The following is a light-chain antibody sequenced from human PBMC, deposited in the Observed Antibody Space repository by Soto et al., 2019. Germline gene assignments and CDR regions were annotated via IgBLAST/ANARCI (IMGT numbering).Light chain of an antibody. CDR2: DAS. Sequence: DIQMTQSPATLSASVGDRVTITCRASQRVDRWLAWYQQKPGQAPKLLISDASTLESGVPSRFSGSGSVTEFTLTITSLQPDDFATYYCQHYKSYPWTFGQGTKVDIK. CDR3: QHYKSYPWT. CDR1: QRVDRW. V-gene: IGKV1-5*01. J-gene: IGKJ1*01.